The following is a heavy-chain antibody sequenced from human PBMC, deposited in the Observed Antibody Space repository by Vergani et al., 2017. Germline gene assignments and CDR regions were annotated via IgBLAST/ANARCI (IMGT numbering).Heavy chain of an antibody. Sequence: QVQLQESGPGLVKPSETLSLTCTVSGGSISSYYWSWIRQPPGKGLEWIGSIYYSGSTYYNPSLKSRVTISVDTSKNQFSLKLSSVTAADTAVYYCARPDVDTAMVFDYWGQGTLVTVSS. D-gene: IGHD5-18*01. CDR2: IYYSGST. V-gene: IGHV4-59*05. CDR3: ARPDVDTAMVFDY. CDR1: GGSISSYY. J-gene: IGHJ4*02.